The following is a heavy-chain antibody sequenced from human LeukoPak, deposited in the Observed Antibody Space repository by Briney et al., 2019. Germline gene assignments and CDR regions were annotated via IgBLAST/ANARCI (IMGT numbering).Heavy chain of an antibody. V-gene: IGHV1-18*01. CDR3: ARQGYSGHSQGAADY. CDR1: GYTFSIYG. Sequence: ASVKVSCKASGYTFSIYGFSWVRQAPGQGLEWMGWISVYNGNTNYAQKFQGRVTMTTDTSTSTAHMELRSLRSDDTVVYYCARQGYSGHSQGAADYWGQGTLVTVSS. CDR2: ISVYNGNT. D-gene: IGHD4-23*01. J-gene: IGHJ4*02.